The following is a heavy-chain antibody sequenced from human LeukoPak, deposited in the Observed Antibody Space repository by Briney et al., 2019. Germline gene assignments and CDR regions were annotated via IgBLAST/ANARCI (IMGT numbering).Heavy chain of an antibody. CDR1: GYTFTSYG. CDR2: NRAYNGNT. CDR3: ARELSRFLELDY. D-gene: IGHD3-3*01. V-gene: IGHV1-18*01. J-gene: IGHJ4*02. Sequence: ASVKVSCKASGYTFTSYGISWVRPAPGHGLEWMGWNRAYNGNTNYAKKLQDRLIMTTDTSTSTAYMELRRLRSDDRAVYDCARELSRFLELDYWGEGTLVTVSS.